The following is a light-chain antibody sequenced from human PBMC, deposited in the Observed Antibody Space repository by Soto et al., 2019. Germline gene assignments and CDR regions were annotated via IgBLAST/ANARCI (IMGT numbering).Light chain of an antibody. V-gene: IGKV3-20*01. CDR2: SVS. CDR1: RSIAGTS. Sequence: EIVLTQSPGTLSVSPGESATLSCRASRSIAGTSLAWFQQKRGQAPRLLIFSVSIRPPGIPDRFSGSGSGTDFTLTISKLEPEDFAVYFCQRYGRSPPATFGGGTKVEI. J-gene: IGKJ4*01. CDR3: QRYGRSPPAT.